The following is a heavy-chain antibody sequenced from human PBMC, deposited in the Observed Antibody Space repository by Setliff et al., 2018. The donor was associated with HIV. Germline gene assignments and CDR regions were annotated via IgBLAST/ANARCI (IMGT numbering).Heavy chain of an antibody. D-gene: IGHD2-2*01. Sequence: SETLSLTCNVSGGSIGSYHWAWIRQSPGKGLEYIGNIRHSGYTNYNPSLKSRLNMSVDTSNYQISLKLTAVTAADTAVYYCARSWYQLLLGAFDIWGQGTMVTVSS. J-gene: IGHJ3*02. V-gene: IGHV4-59*01. CDR1: GGSIGSYH. CDR3: ARSWYQLLLGAFDI. CDR2: IRHSGYT.